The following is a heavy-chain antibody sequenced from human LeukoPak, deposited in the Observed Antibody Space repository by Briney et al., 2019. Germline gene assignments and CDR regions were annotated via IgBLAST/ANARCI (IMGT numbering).Heavy chain of an antibody. CDR3: ANDRGYCSGGSCYYLHF. J-gene: IGHJ4*02. CDR1: GFTFSSYG. Sequence: GRSLRLSCAASGFTFSSYGMHWVRQAPGKGLEWVAVISYDGSNKHYADSVKGRFTVSRDNSKNTPYLQMDSLRAEDTAVYYCANDRGYCSGGSCYYLHFWGQGTLVTVSS. V-gene: IGHV3-30*18. CDR2: ISYDGSNK. D-gene: IGHD2-15*01.